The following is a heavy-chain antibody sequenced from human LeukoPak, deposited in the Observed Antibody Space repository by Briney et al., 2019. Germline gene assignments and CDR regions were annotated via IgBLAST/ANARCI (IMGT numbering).Heavy chain of an antibody. Sequence: PGGSLRLSCAASRFTFSSYNMNWVRQAPGKGLEWVSSISSNSNYIYYADSVKGRFTISRDNAKNSLYLQMNSLRAEDTAVYYCARAENGDPVFDYWGQGTLVTVSS. CDR2: ISSNSNYI. CDR1: RFTFSSYN. J-gene: IGHJ4*02. CDR3: ARAENGDPVFDY. D-gene: IGHD2-21*02. V-gene: IGHV3-21*01.